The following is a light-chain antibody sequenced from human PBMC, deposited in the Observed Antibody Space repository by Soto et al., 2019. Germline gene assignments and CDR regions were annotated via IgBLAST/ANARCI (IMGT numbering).Light chain of an antibody. J-gene: IGKJ1*01. V-gene: IGKV3-11*01. CDR2: DAS. Sequence: EIVMTQSPATLSVSPGERATLSCRASQSVSSYLAWYQTTPGQAPRLLIYDASNRATGIPARFSGSGSGTDFTLTISSLEPEDLAVYDCQQRSNWPGGGVGQGTKVDIK. CDR1: QSVSSY. CDR3: QQRSNWPGGG.